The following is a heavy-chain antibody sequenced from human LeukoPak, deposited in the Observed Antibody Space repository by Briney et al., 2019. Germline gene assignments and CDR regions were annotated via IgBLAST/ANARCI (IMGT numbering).Heavy chain of an antibody. Sequence: GGSLRLSCAASGFTVISNYMNWVRQAPGKGLEWVSIIYSDGSTYYADSVKGRFTISRDNSKNTVYLQMNSLRAEDTAVYYCARDRGCSSTTSCYTGGDWFDTWGQGTLVTVSS. CDR3: ARDRGCSSTTSCYTGGDWFDT. J-gene: IGHJ5*02. CDR1: GFTVISNY. D-gene: IGHD2-2*02. CDR2: IYSDGST. V-gene: IGHV3-53*01.